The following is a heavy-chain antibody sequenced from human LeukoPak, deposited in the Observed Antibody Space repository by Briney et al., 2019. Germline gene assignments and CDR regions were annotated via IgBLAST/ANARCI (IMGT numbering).Heavy chain of an antibody. D-gene: IGHD3-22*01. J-gene: IGHJ3*02. V-gene: IGHV4-34*01. CDR1: GGSFSGYY. CDR2: INYSGST. Sequence: PSETLSLTCAVYGGSFSGYYWSWIRQPPGKGLEWIGEINYSGSTNYNPSLKSRVTISVDTSKNQFSLKLSSVTAADTAVYYCARRSRRITPIGGAFDIWGQGTMVTVSS. CDR3: ARRSRRITPIGGAFDI.